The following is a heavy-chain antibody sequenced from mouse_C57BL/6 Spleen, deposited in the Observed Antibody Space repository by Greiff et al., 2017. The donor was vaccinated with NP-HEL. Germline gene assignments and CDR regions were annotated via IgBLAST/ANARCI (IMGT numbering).Heavy chain of an antibody. CDR3: ARRYYGSSLYAMDY. CDR1: GYTFTSYW. J-gene: IGHJ4*01. CDR2: IYPSASET. Sequence: QVQLQQPGAELVRPGSSVKLSCKASGYTFTSYWMDWVKQRPGQGLEWIGNIYPSASETHYNQKFKDKATLTVDKSSSTAYMQLSSLTSEDSAVYYCARRYYGSSLYAMDYWGQGTSVTVSS. V-gene: IGHV1-61*01. D-gene: IGHD1-1*01.